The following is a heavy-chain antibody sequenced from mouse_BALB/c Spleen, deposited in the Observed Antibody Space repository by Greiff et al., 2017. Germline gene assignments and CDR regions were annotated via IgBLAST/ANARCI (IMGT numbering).Heavy chain of an antibody. J-gene: IGHJ4*01. Sequence: VQLKQSGTVLARPGASVKMSCKASGYSFTSYWMHWVKQRPGQGLEWIGAIYPGNSDTSYNQKFKGKAKLTAVTSASTAYMELSSLTNEDSAVYYCTRWAGNYGGSAMDYWGQGTSVTVSS. CDR1: GYSFTSYW. D-gene: IGHD2-1*01. V-gene: IGHV1-5*01. CDR3: TRWAGNYGGSAMDY. CDR2: IYPGNSDT.